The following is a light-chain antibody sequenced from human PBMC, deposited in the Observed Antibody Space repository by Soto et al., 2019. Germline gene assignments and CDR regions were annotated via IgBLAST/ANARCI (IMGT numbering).Light chain of an antibody. CDR1: QTISSW. CDR2: KAS. J-gene: IGKJ1*01. Sequence: DIQMTQSPSSLSASVGDRVTITSRASQTISSWLAWYQQTQGKAPKFXIYKASTLKSGVPSRFSGSGSGTEFTLTISSLQPDDFETYDCQHYNSYSEAFGQGTKV. V-gene: IGKV1-5*03. CDR3: QHYNSYSEA.